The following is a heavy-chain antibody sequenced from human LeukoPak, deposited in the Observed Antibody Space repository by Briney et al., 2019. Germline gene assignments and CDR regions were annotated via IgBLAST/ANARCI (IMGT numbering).Heavy chain of an antibody. CDR2: ISSSSSYI. Sequence: GGSVRLSCAASGCTFSSYSMNWVRQAPGKGLEWVSSISSSSSYIYYADSVKGRFTISGDNAKNSLYLQMNSLRAEDTAVYYCARDRDYDILTGPIPPDYWGQGTLVTVSS. CDR3: ARDRDYDILTGPIPPDY. CDR1: GCTFSSYS. D-gene: IGHD3-9*01. J-gene: IGHJ4*02. V-gene: IGHV3-21*01.